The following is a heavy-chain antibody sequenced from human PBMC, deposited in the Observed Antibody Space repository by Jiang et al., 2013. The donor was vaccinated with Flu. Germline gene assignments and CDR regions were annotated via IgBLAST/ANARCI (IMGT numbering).Heavy chain of an antibody. Sequence: IDFSESSNXNPSFKSRVTISADTAKTQFSLKLRSVTAADTAVYYCASGVSYYFDSWGLGTLVTVSS. CDR3: ASGVSYYFDS. J-gene: IGHJ4*02. D-gene: IGHD2-8*01. V-gene: IGHV4-59*08. CDR2: IDFSESS.